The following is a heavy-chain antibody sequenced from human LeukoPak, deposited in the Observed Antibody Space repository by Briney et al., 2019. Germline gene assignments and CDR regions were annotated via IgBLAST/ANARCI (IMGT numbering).Heavy chain of an antibody. V-gene: IGHV4-4*07. Sequence: SETLSLTCTVSGGSISSYYWSWIRQPAGKGLEWIGRIHTSGSTNYNPSLKSRVTMSVDTSKNQFSLKLSSVTAADTAVYYCASQHYGSGSYYWYFDLWGRGTLVTVSS. CDR3: ASQHYGSGSYYWYFDL. J-gene: IGHJ2*01. CDR1: GGSISSYY. D-gene: IGHD3-10*01. CDR2: IHTSGST.